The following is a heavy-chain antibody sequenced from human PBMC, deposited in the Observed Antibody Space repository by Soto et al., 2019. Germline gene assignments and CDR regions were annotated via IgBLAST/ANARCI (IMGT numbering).Heavy chain of an antibody. J-gene: IGHJ5*02. CDR3: ARDLGGSPSPWFDP. V-gene: IGHV3-30*19. D-gene: IGHD1-26*01. CDR1: GFTFSSYG. Sequence: VQLVESGGGVVQPGRSLRLSCAASGFTFSSYGMHWVRQAPGKGLEWVAVISYDGSNKYYADSVKGRFTISRDNSKNTLYLQMNSLRAEDTAVYYCARDLGGSPSPWFDPWGQGTLVTVSS. CDR2: ISYDGSNK.